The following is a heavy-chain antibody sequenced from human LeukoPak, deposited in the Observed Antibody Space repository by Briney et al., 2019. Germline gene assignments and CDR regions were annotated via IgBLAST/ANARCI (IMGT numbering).Heavy chain of an antibody. Sequence: GGSLRLSCAASGFTFSSYAMSWVRQAPGKGLEWVSAISGSGGSTYYADSVKGRFTISRDNSKNTLYLQMNSLRAEDTAVYYCAKDKSAYTAMACFDYWSQGTLVTVSS. V-gene: IGHV3-23*01. D-gene: IGHD5-18*01. CDR2: ISGSGGST. CDR3: AKDKSAYTAMACFDY. J-gene: IGHJ4*02. CDR1: GFTFSSYA.